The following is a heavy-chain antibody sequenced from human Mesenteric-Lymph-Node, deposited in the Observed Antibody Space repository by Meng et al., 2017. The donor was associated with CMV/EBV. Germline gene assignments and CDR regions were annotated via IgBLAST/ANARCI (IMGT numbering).Heavy chain of an antibody. J-gene: IGHJ3*02. D-gene: IGHD6-13*01. Sequence: GESLKISCAASGFTFSSYSINWVRQAPGKGLEWVSSISSSSYIYYADSVKGRFTISRDNAKNSLYLQMNSLRAEDTAVYYCARDFWSSSWGTDAFDIWGQGTMVTVSS. V-gene: IGHV3-21*01. CDR2: ISSSSYI. CDR3: ARDFWSSSWGTDAFDI. CDR1: GFTFSSYS.